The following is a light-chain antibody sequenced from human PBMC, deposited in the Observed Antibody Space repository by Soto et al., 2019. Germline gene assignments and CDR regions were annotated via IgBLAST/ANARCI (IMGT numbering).Light chain of an antibody. J-gene: IGLJ2*01. CDR3: SSYTSSSTVV. Sequence: QSALTQPASVSGSPGQSITISCTGTSSDVGGYNHVSWYQQHPGKAPKLMIYDVSNRPSGVSNRFSGSKSGNTATLTISVLKAEDEADYYCSSYTSSSTVVFGGGTKLTVL. CDR2: DVS. V-gene: IGLV2-14*01. CDR1: SSDVGGYNH.